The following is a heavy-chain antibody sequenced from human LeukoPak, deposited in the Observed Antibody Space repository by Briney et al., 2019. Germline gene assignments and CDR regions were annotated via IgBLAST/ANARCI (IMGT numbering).Heavy chain of an antibody. CDR3: ARCGRFYDSSGYLDY. CDR1: GYTFISYY. CDR2: INPSGGST. V-gene: IGHV1-46*01. Sequence: ASVKVSCKASGYTFISYYILWVRQAPGQGLEWMGIINPSGGSTNYAQKFQGRVTMTRDTSTSTVYMELSSLRSEDTAMYYCARCGRFYDSSGYLDYWGQGILVTVSS. D-gene: IGHD3-22*01. J-gene: IGHJ4*02.